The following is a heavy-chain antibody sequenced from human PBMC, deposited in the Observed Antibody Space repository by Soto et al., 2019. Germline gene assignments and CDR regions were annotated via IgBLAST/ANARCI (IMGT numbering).Heavy chain of an antibody. CDR2: IDPSDSYT. D-gene: IGHD1-20*01. CDR1: GYSFTIYW. J-gene: IGHJ6*02. V-gene: IGHV5-10-1*01. CDR3: ARHNAHYYYYYGMDV. Sequence: GESLKISCKGSGYSFTIYWISWVRQMPGKGLEWMGRIDPSDSYTNYSPSFQGHVTISADKSISTAYLQWSSLKASDTAMYYCARHNAHYYYYYGMDVWGQGTTVTVSS.